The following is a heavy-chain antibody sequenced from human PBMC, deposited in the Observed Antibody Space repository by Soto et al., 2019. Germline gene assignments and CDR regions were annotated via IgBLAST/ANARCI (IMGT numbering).Heavy chain of an antibody. V-gene: IGHV3-15*07. D-gene: IGHD6-13*01. CDR2: IKSKGGGGTA. J-gene: IGHJ6*02. CDR3: IWQQAFYYGRAV. Sequence: EVPLVESGGGLVTPGGSLTLSCAASGFSFSPAWMNWVRQAPGKGLEWVGLIKSKGGGGTADYAAPVKGRFIISRDDSKNTIYLQMNSLKPEDTALYYCIWQQAFYYGRAVWGQGTTVTVSS. CDR1: GFSFSPAW.